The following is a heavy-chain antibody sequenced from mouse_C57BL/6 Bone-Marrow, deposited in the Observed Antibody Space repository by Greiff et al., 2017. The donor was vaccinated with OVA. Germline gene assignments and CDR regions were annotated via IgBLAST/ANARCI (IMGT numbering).Heavy chain of an antibody. Sequence: EVKLQESGPGLVKPSQSLSLTCSVTGYSITSGYYWNWIRQFPGNKLEWMGYISYDGSNNYNPSLKNRISITRDTSKNQFFLKLNSVTTEDTATYYCARDYSNYGWYFDVWGTGTTVTVSS. CDR2: ISYDGSN. V-gene: IGHV3-6*01. CDR1: GYSITSGYY. J-gene: IGHJ1*03. D-gene: IGHD2-5*01. CDR3: ARDYSNYGWYFDV.